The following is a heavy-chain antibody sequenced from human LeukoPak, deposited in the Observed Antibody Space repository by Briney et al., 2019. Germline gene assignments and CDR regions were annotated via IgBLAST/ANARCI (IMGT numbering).Heavy chain of an antibody. CDR3: AKDQYYDSSGYCDY. V-gene: IGHV3-30*02. CDR2: IRYDGSNK. D-gene: IGHD3-22*01. CDR1: GFTFSSYG. Sequence: PGGSLRLSCAASGFTFSSYGMHWVRQAPGKGLEWVAFIRYDGSNKYYADSVKGRFTISRDNSKNTLYLQMNSLRAEDTAVYYCAKDQYYDSSGYCDYWDQGTLVTVSS. J-gene: IGHJ4*02.